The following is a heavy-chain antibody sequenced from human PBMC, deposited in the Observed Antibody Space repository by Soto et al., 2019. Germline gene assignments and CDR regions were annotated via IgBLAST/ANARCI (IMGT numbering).Heavy chain of an antibody. D-gene: IGHD3-10*01. J-gene: IGHJ6*02. V-gene: IGHV3-20*04. CDR1: GFTFDDYG. Sequence: PGGSLRLSCAASGFTFDDYGMSWVRQAPGKGLEWVSGINWNGGSTGYADSVKGRFTISRDNAKNSLYLQMNSLRAEDTALYYCARSLGITMVRDPQFAYYGMDVWGQGTTVTVSS. CDR3: ARSLGITMVRDPQFAYYGMDV. CDR2: INWNGGST.